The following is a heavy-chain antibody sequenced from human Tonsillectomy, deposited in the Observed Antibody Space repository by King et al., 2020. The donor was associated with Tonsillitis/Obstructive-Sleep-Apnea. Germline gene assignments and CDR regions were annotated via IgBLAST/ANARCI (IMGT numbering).Heavy chain of an antibody. V-gene: IGHV4-31*01. D-gene: IGHD6-6*01. CDR3: ARGGPEYSSSSGRNFYYYMDV. J-gene: IGHJ6*03. CDR1: CGSISRGGYY. CDR2: IFYSGST. Sequence: QLQESGPGLGKPSQTLSLTCTVSCGSISRGGYYWSWIRQHPGKGLEWIGFIFYSGSTYYHPSPKSLVTISVDTSKNQFFLKLSSVTAADTAVYYCARGGPEYSSSSGRNFYYYMDVWGKGTTVTVSS.